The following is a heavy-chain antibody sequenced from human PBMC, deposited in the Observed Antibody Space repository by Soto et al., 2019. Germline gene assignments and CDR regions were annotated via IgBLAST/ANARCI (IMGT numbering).Heavy chain of an antibody. V-gene: IGHV4-31*03. D-gene: IGHD2-15*01. J-gene: IGHJ3*02. CDR1: GGSISSGGYY. CDR3: ARDQGLYCSGGSCYSENAFDI. CDR2: IYYSGST. Sequence: QVQLQESGPGLVKPSQTLSLTCTVSGGSISSGGYYWSWIRQHPGKGLEWIGYIYYSGSTYYNPSLKSRVTISVDTSKNQFSLKLSSVTAADTAVYYCARDQGLYCSGGSCYSENAFDIWGQGTMVTVSS.